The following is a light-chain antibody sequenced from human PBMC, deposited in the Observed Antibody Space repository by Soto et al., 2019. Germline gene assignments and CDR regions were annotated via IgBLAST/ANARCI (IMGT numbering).Light chain of an antibody. Sequence: QSVLTQPPSASGSPGQSVAISCTGTSSDVGGYNYVSWYQQHPGKAPKLMIYEVNKRPSGVPDRCSGSKSGNTASLTVSGLQAEDEADYYCTSYARSINVFATGTKLTVL. J-gene: IGLJ1*01. CDR1: SSDVGGYNY. V-gene: IGLV2-8*01. CDR3: TSYARSINV. CDR2: EVN.